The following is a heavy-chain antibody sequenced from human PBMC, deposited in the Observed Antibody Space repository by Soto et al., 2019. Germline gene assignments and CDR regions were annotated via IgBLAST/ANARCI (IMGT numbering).Heavy chain of an antibody. D-gene: IGHD6-19*01. J-gene: IGHJ4*02. CDR1: GFTFSSYS. CDR3: AKDMGIAVAGVGIDY. Sequence: EVQLVESGGGLVKPGGSLRLSCAASGFTFSSYSMNWVRQAPGKGLEWVSSISSSSSYIYYADSVKGRFTISRDNAKNSLYLQMNSLRAEDTALYYCAKDMGIAVAGVGIDYWGQGTLVTVSS. CDR2: ISSSSSYI. V-gene: IGHV3-21*04.